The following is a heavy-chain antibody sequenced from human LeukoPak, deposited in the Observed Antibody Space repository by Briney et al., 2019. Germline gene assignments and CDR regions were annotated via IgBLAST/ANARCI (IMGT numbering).Heavy chain of an antibody. CDR3: ARFRDLGYCSSTSCYWFDP. CDR1: GYTFTSYG. CDR2: ISAYNGNT. J-gene: IGHJ5*02. Sequence: ASVKVSCKASGYTFTSYGISWVRQAPGQGLEWMGWISAYNGNTNYAQKLQGRVTMTTDTSTSTAYMELRSLRSDDTAVYYCARFRDLGYCSSTSCYWFDPWGQGTLVTVSS. V-gene: IGHV1-18*01. D-gene: IGHD2-2*01.